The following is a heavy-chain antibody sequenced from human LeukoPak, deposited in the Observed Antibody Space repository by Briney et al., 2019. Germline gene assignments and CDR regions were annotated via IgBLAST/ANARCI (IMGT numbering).Heavy chain of an antibody. CDR1: GGSISSGDYY. V-gene: IGHV4-30-4*01. Sequence: SETLSLTCTVSGGSISSGDYYWSWIRQPPGKGLEWIGYIYYSGSTYYNPSLKSRVTISVDTSKNQFSLKLGSVTAADTAVYYCARHDSSGYAPLFDYWGQGTLVTVSS. CDR2: IYYSGST. D-gene: IGHD3-22*01. J-gene: IGHJ4*02. CDR3: ARHDSSGYAPLFDY.